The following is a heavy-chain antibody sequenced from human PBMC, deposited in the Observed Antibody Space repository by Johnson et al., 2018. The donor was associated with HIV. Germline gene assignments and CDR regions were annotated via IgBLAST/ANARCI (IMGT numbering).Heavy chain of an antibody. J-gene: IGHJ3*02. CDR2: IYSGGST. Sequence: VHLVESGGGLVQPGGSLRLSCAAFGFTVSSNYMSWVRQAPGKGLEWVTVIYSGGSTYYADSVKGRFTISRDNSKNTLYLQMNSLRAGDSAVYYCARVGGSWMLDAFDIWGQGTVVTVSS. D-gene: IGHD3-10*01. CDR1: GFTVSSNY. V-gene: IGHV3-66*02. CDR3: ARVGGSWMLDAFDI.